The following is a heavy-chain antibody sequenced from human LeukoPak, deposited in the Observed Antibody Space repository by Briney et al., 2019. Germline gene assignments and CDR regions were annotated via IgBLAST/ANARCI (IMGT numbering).Heavy chain of an antibody. V-gene: IGHV3-30*04. CDR3: ARVGVRSGSYCNPIDY. CDR2: ISYDGSNK. D-gene: IGHD3-10*01. Sequence: PGGSLRLSCAASGFTFSSYAMHWVRQAPGKGLEWVAVISYDGSNKYYADSVKGRFTISRDNSKNTLYLQMNSLRAEDTAVYYCARVGVRSGSYCNPIDYWGQGTLVTVSS. J-gene: IGHJ4*02. CDR1: GFTFSSYA.